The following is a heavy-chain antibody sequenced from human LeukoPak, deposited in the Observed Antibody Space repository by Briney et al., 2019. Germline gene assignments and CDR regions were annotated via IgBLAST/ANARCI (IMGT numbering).Heavy chain of an antibody. V-gene: IGHV4-34*01. J-gene: IGHJ4*02. CDR2: IHHSGST. CDR3: ATAGIAVAGRRDDY. D-gene: IGHD6-19*01. CDR1: GGSFSGYY. Sequence: SETLSLTCAVYGGSFSGYYWSWIRQPPGKGLEWIGEIHHSGSTNYNPSLKSRVTISVDKSKNHFSLKLSSVTAADTAVYYCATAGIAVAGRRDDYWGQGTLVTVSS.